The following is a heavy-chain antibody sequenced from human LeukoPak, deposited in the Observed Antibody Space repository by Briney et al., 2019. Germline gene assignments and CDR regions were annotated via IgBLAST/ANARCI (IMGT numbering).Heavy chain of an antibody. CDR1: GFSFSDYA. V-gene: IGHV3-49*04. CDR2: IRNKANGATA. Sequence: QRGRSLRLCCTGSGFSFSDYAMTWGRQALGKGLEWVGFIRNKANGATADYAASVKYRFTISRDDSKTTAYLQMDSLKTEDTAVYYCSRAYTTGWLGINDFWGQGAVVTVSS. J-gene: IGHJ4*02. CDR3: SRAYTTGWLGINDF. D-gene: IGHD6-19*01.